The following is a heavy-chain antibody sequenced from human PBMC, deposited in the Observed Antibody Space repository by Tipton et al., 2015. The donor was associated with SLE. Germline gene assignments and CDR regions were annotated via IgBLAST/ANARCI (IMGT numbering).Heavy chain of an antibody. CDR2: IYPVDPDT. CDR3: ATSPARKDVGYFDY. D-gene: IGHD1-14*01. Sequence: VQLVQSGAEVKKPGESLKISCKGSGYSFTSYWIGWVRQMPGKGLEWMGIIYPVDPDTRYSPSFQGQVTIPAARTISTAYLQWSSLKPSDPAMYDCATSPARKDVGYFDYWGQGTLVTVAS. V-gene: IGHV5-51*03. CDR1: GYSFTSYW. J-gene: IGHJ4*02.